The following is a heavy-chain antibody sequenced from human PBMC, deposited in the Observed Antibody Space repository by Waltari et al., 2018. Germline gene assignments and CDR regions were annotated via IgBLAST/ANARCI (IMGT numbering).Heavy chain of an antibody. Sequence: QVQLQQWGAGLLKPSETLSLTCAVYGGSFSGYYWSWIRQPPGKGLEWIGEINHSGSTNYNPSLKSRVTISVDTSKNQFSLKLSSVTAADTAVYYCARRGWFGELSGSGAFDIWGQGTMVTVSS. CDR3: ARRGWFGELSGSGAFDI. V-gene: IGHV4-34*01. J-gene: IGHJ3*02. D-gene: IGHD3-10*01. CDR1: GGSFSGYY. CDR2: INHSGST.